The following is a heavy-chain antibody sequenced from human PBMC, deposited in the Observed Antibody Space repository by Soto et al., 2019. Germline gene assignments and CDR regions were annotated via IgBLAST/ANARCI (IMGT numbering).Heavy chain of an antibody. CDR1: GFTFSTYA. Sequence: QEQLVESGGGVVQPGRSLRLSCAASGFTFSTYAMHWVRQAPGKGLEWVAIMSYDGSAKFYADSVKGRFTISRDNSRSISYLQMNSLRVEDTAMYYCAREVGAMAAAGVGGYWGQGTLVTVPS. D-gene: IGHD6-25*01. J-gene: IGHJ4*02. V-gene: IGHV3-30-3*01. CDR3: AREVGAMAAAGVGGY. CDR2: MSYDGSAK.